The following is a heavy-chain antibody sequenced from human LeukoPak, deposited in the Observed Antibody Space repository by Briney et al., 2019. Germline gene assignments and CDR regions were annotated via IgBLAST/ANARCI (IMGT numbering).Heavy chain of an antibody. V-gene: IGHV3-33*01. Sequence: GGSLRLSCAASGFIFSIYGMHWVRQAPGKRLEWVAVIWNDGSETFHADSVKGRFRIARDNSKNTLYLQMNSLRAEDTAVYFCARDMGRAWYGPPDYWGQGTPVTVSS. CDR1: GFIFSIYG. J-gene: IGHJ4*02. CDR2: IWNDGSET. CDR3: ARDMGRAWYGPPDY. D-gene: IGHD6-13*01.